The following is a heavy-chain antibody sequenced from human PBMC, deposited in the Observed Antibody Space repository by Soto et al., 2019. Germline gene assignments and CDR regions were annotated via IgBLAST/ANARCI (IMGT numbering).Heavy chain of an antibody. V-gene: IGHV4-34*01. CDR2: INHSGST. J-gene: IGHJ6*02. Sequence: SETLSLTCAVYGGSFGGYYWSWIRQPPGKGLEWIGEINHSGSTNYNPSLKSRVTISVDTSKNQFSLKLSSVTAADTAVYYCARAATYYYYGMDVWGQGTTVTVSS. D-gene: IGHD2-15*01. CDR1: GGSFGGYY. CDR3: ARAATYYYYGMDV.